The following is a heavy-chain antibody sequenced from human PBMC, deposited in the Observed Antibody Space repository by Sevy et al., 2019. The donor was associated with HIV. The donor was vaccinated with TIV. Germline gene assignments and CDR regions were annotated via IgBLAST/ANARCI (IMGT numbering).Heavy chain of an antibody. CDR2: IYSGGST. Sequence: GGSLRLSCAASTFSVTDNYMSWVRQAPGKGLEWVSTIYSGGSTFYADSVKGRFTISGDNSKNTLCLQMNSLRAEDTAVYYCARDRYYDASGYYYYYYGLDVWGQGTTVTVSS. CDR3: ARDRYYDASGYYYYYYGLDV. D-gene: IGHD3-22*01. V-gene: IGHV3-66*01. CDR1: TFSVTDNY. J-gene: IGHJ6*02.